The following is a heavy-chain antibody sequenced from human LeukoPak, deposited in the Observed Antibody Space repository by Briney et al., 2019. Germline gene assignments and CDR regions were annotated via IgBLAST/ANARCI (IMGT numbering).Heavy chain of an antibody. CDR3: AMGMITFGGVIVIPEVY. CDR1: GGSISSGSYY. J-gene: IGHJ4*02. CDR2: IYTSGST. D-gene: IGHD3-16*02. Sequence: SETLSLTCTISGGSISSGSYYWSWIRQPAGKGLEWIGRIYTSGSTNYNPSLKSRVTISVDTSKNQFSLKLSSVTAADTAVYYCAMGMITFGGVIVIPEVYWGQGTLVTVSS. V-gene: IGHV4-61*02.